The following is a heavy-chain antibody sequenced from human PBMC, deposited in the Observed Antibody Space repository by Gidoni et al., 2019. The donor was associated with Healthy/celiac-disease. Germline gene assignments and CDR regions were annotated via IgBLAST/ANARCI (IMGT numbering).Heavy chain of an antibody. CDR2: ISGSGGST. Sequence: EVQLLESGGGLVQPGGSLRLSCAASGFTFSSYAMSWVRKAPGKGLEWVSAISGSGGSTYYADSVKGRFTISRDNSKNTLYLQMNSLRAEDTAVYYCAKDRRRITMIVVVMRYYFDYWGQGTLVTVSS. V-gene: IGHV3-23*01. D-gene: IGHD3-22*01. CDR1: GFTFSSYA. J-gene: IGHJ4*02. CDR3: AKDRRRITMIVVVMRYYFDY.